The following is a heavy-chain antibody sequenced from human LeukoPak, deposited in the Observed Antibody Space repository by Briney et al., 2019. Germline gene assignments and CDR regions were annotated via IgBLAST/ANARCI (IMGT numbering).Heavy chain of an antibody. CDR1: GFSFSDYY. CDR3: ASRPGYSYAFDQ. D-gene: IGHD5-18*01. J-gene: IGHJ4*02. Sequence: GGSLRLSCAGSGFSFSDYYMNWIRQAPGKGLEWVLSISSSGNNILYADSVKGRFTISRDNANNSMHLQMNSLRAEDTAVYYCASRPGYSYAFDQWGQGTVVTVSS. V-gene: IGHV3-11*01. CDR2: ISSSGNNI.